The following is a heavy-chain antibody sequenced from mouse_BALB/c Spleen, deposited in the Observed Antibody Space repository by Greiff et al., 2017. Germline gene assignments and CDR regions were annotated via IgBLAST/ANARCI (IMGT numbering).Heavy chain of an antibody. CDR1: GFTFSSFG. J-gene: IGHJ3*01. Sequence: EVHLVESGGGLVQPGGSRKLSCAASGFTFSSFGMHWVRQAPEKGLEWVAYISSGSSTIYYADTVKGRFTISRDNPKNTLFLQMTSLRSEDTAMYYCAREGNYGWFAYWGQGTLVTVSA. D-gene: IGHD2-1*01. V-gene: IGHV5-17*02. CDR3: AREGNYGWFAY. CDR2: ISSGSSTI.